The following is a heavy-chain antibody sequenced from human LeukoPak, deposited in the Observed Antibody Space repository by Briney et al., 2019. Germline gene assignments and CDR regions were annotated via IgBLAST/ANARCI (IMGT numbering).Heavy chain of an antibody. V-gene: IGHV3-23*01. CDR2: FTGIASGVNT. J-gene: IGHJ3*02. Sequence: GGSLRLSCVASGFSFRSYAMSWVRQAPGKGLEWVSAFTGIASGVNTYYADSVKGRFTISRDNSKNTLYLQMNSLRAEDTAVYYCATVPYSSGWPDAFDIWGQGTMVTVSS. D-gene: IGHD6-19*01. CDR1: GFSFRSYA. CDR3: ATVPYSSGWPDAFDI.